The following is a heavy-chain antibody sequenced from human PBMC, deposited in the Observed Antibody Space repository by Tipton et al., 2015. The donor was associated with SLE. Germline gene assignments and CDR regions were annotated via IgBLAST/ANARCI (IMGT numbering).Heavy chain of an antibody. D-gene: IGHD3-3*01. CDR2: ISHTGST. Sequence: TLSLTCGISGGSLSTNDFWSWVRQLPGKGLEWIAEISHTGSTNVNSSLKSRVSISVDTSKNLFSLKLTSVTAADTAVYFCARARSEDDFWRDYVYYYFYMDVWGRGTTVTVSS. CDR1: GGSLSTNDF. J-gene: IGHJ6*03. CDR3: ARARSEDDFWRDYVYYYFYMDV. V-gene: IGHV4-4*01.